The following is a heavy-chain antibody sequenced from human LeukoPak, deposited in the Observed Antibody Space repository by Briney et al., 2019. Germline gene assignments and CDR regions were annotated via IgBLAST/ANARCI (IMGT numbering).Heavy chain of an antibody. V-gene: IGHV3-21*01. D-gene: IGHD3-10*01. CDR1: GFTFSNYR. Sequence: GGSLRLSCAASGFTFSNYRMNWVRQAPGKGLEWVSSISSSSSYIYYADSVKGRFTISRDNDKNSLYLQMNSLRAEDTAVYYCAGEENYYGSGSYRYWGQGTLVTVSS. CDR2: ISSSSSYI. CDR3: AGEENYYGSGSYRY. J-gene: IGHJ4*02.